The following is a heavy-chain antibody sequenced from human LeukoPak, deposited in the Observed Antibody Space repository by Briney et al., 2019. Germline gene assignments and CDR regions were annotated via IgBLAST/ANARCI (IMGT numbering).Heavy chain of an antibody. V-gene: IGHV3-30*02. CDR1: GFTFSIYG. CDR3: AKDSCSTTSCYRGVDY. D-gene: IGHD2-2*01. Sequence: PGGSLRLSCAASGFTFSIYGMHWVRQAPGKGLEWVAFVRYDGNNKFYADSVKGRFTVSRDNSKNTLYLQMSSLTTEDTGLYFCAKDSCSTTSCYRGVDYWGQGTLVTVSS. J-gene: IGHJ4*02. CDR2: VRYDGNNK.